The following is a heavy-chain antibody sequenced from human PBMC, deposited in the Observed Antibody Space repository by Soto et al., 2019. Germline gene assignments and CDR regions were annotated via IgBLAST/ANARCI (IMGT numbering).Heavy chain of an antibody. D-gene: IGHD1-1*01. CDR1: GGSMSGYY. Sequence: PSETLSLTCTVSGGSMSGYYWTWIRQPPGKGLEWIGNIHYTGSTNYNPSLKSRVTILLGTSTSQFSLKVSSVTAADTAVYYCARDLTISSTDGPLDPWGQGTLVTVSS. CDR3: ARDLTISSTDGPLDP. V-gene: IGHV4-59*01. J-gene: IGHJ5*01. CDR2: IHYTGST.